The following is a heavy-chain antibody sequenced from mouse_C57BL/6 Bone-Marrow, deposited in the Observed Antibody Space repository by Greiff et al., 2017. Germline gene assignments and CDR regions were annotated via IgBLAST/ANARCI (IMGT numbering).Heavy chain of an antibody. CDR3: ARFLRPRYAMDY. CDR1: GYTFTSYW. J-gene: IGHJ4*01. V-gene: IGHV1-55*01. D-gene: IGHD1-1*01. CDR2: IYPGSGST. Sequence: VQLQQPGAELVKPGASVKMSCKASGYTFTSYWITWVKQRPGQGLEWIGDIYPGSGSTNYNEKFKSKATLTVDPSSSTAYIQLSSLTSEDSAVYYCARFLRPRYAMDYWGQGTSVTVSS.